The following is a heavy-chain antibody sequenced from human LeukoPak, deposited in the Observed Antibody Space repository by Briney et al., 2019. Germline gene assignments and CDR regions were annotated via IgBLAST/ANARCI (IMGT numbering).Heavy chain of an antibody. J-gene: IGHJ3*02. CDR2: TNPSAGST. CDR1: GYTFTRYY. D-gene: IGHD4-17*01. V-gene: IGHV1-46*01. CDR3: ARQKNDYGDYPDAFDI. Sequence: ASVKVSCKASGYTFTRYYIHWVRQAPGQGLEWMGLTNPSAGSTAFAQKFQGRGTMTSDTSTSTVYMELSSLRSEDTAVYYCARQKNDYGDYPDAFDIWGQGTMVTVSS.